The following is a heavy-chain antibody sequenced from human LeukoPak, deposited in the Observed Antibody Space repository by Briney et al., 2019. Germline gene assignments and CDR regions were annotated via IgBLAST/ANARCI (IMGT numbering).Heavy chain of an antibody. V-gene: IGHV3-23*01. D-gene: IGHD4-17*01. CDR3: AKGGYGDYPFDY. J-gene: IGHJ4*02. CDR2: ISGSGGRT. Sequence: GGSLRLSCAASGFTFSSYAMSWVRQAPGKGLEWVSAISGSGGRTYYADSVKGRFTISRDNSKNTLYLQMSSLRAEDTAVYYCAKGGYGDYPFDYWGQGTLVTVSS. CDR1: GFTFSSYA.